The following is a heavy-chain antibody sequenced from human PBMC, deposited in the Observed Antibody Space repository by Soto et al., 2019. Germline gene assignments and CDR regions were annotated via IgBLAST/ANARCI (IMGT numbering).Heavy chain of an antibody. CDR3: AKNLLRFLEWPLDP. CDR1: GFIFANYA. D-gene: IGHD3-3*01. J-gene: IGHJ5*02. CDR2: ISGSGDST. V-gene: IGHV3-23*01. Sequence: VQLLESGGGLVQPGGSLRLSCAASGFIFANYAMNWVRQAPGKGLEWVSGISGSGDSTYYADSLKGRFTISRDNSKNTLYLQMNSLRAEDTAVYYCAKNLLRFLEWPLDPWGQGTLVTVSS.